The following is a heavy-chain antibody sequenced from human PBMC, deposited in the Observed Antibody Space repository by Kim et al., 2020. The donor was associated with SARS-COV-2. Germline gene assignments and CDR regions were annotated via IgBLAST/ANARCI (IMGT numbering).Heavy chain of an antibody. J-gene: IGHJ4*02. D-gene: IGHD4-4*01. CDR3: ARSPQSDYFDY. V-gene: IGHV3-33*01. Sequence: KYYADSVKGRFTISRDNSKNTLYLQMDSRRAEDTAVYYCARSPQSDYFDYWGQGTLVTVSS. CDR2: K.